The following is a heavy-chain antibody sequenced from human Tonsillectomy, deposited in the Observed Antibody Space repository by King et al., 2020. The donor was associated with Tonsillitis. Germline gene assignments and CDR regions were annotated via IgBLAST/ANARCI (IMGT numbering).Heavy chain of an antibody. D-gene: IGHD6-19*01. CDR3: AKDDLAVPSTYYFDF. V-gene: IGHV3-9*01. Sequence: VQLVESGGGLVQPGRSLRLSCTASGFTFDDYAMHWVRQAPGKGLEWVSGISWNSGSIGYADSVKGRFTISRDNAKNSLYLQMNSLRAEDTALYYCAKDDLAVPSTYYFDFWGQGTLVTVSS. J-gene: IGHJ4*02. CDR2: ISWNSGSI. CDR1: GFTFDDYA.